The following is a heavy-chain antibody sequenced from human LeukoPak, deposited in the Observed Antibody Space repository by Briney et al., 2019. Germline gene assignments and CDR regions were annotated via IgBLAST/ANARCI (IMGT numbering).Heavy chain of an antibody. CDR1: EFTFSNYA. CDR2: ITGSGGST. Sequence: PGGSLRLSCAASEFTFSNYAMIWVRQAPGKGLEWVSLITGSGGSTYYADSVKGRFTISRDNSKNTLYLQMDSLRAEDTAIYYCAKSVPAVKAADVWGKGTTVTVSS. J-gene: IGHJ6*04. V-gene: IGHV3-23*01. CDR3: AKSVPAVKAADV. D-gene: IGHD2-2*01.